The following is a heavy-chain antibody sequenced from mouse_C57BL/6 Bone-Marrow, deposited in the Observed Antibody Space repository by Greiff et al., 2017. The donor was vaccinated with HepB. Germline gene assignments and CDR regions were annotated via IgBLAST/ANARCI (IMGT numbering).Heavy chain of an antibody. J-gene: IGHJ2*01. D-gene: IGHD1-1*01. V-gene: IGHV1-64*01. CDR1: GYTFTSYW. CDR2: IHPNSGST. CDR3: ARGVITTVGPFDY. Sequence: QVQLKESGAELVKPGASVKLSCKASGYTFTSYWMHWVKQRPGQGLEWIGMIHPNSGSTNYNEKFKSKATLTVDKSSSTAYMQLSSLTSEDSAVYYCARGVITTVGPFDYWGQGTTLTVSS.